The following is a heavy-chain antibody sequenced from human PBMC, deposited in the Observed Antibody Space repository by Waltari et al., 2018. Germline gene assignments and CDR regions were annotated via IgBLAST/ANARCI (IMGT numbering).Heavy chain of an antibody. V-gene: IGHV4-59*01. J-gene: IGHJ4*02. CDR1: GGSISSYY. CDR2: IYYSGST. Sequence: QVQLQESGPGLVKPSETLSLTCTVSGGSISSYYWSWIRQPPGKGLEWIGYIYYSGSTNYNPSLKSRVTISVDTSKNQFSLKLSSVTAADTAVYYCARVGGKKWERAVAFDYWGQGTLVTVSS. CDR3: ARVGGKKWERAVAFDY. D-gene: IGHD1-26*01.